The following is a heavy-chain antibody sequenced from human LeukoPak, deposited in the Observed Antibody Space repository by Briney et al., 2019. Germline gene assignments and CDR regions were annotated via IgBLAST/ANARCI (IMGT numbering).Heavy chain of an antibody. V-gene: IGHV3-13*01. Sequence: GGSLRLSCAASGFSFRSYDMHWVRQATGKGPEWVSAIATTGDTYYPGSVKGRFTISRENAKNSLYLQMNSLRAGDTAVYYCARGTVGAGVFDIWGPGTMVTVSS. D-gene: IGHD1-26*01. CDR1: GFSFRSYD. CDR2: IATTGDT. CDR3: ARGTVGAGVFDI. J-gene: IGHJ3*02.